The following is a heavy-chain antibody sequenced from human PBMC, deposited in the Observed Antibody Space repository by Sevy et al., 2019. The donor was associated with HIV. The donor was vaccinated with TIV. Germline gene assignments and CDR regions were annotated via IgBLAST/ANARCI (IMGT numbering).Heavy chain of an antibody. V-gene: IGHV3-66*01. CDR2: IYSGGST. Sequence: GGSLRLSCAASGFTVGSNYMSWVRQAPGKGLEWVSVIYSGGSTYYADSVKGRFTISRDNSKNTLYLQMNSLRAEDTAVYYCARGWGDRSGYYPLDYWGQGALVTVSS. CDR1: GFTVGSNY. CDR3: ARGWGDRSGYYPLDY. J-gene: IGHJ4*02. D-gene: IGHD3-22*01.